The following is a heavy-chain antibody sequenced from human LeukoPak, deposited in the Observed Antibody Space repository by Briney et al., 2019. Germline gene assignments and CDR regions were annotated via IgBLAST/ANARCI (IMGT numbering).Heavy chain of an antibody. CDR2: ISSSSSTI. V-gene: IGHV3-48*02. D-gene: IGHD3-22*01. Sequence: GGSLRLSCAASGFSFSTYTMNWVRQAPGKGLDWVSYISSSSSTIYYADSVKGRFTISRDNAKNSLYLQMNSLRDEDTAVYYCARDAQPYYYDSSGYSYWGQGTLVTVSS. J-gene: IGHJ4*02. CDR1: GFSFSTYT. CDR3: ARDAQPYYYDSSGYSY.